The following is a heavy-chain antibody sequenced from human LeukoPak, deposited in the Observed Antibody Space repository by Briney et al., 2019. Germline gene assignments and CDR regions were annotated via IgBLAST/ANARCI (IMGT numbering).Heavy chain of an antibody. Sequence: ASVKVSCKASGGTFSSYAISWVRQAPGQGLEWMGGIIPIFGTANYAQKFQGRVTITTDESTSTAYMELSSLRSEDTAVYYCARDLGQYGGKLAEYFQHWGQGTLVTVSS. V-gene: IGHV1-69*05. CDR2: IIPIFGTA. CDR3: ARDLGQYGGKLAEYFQH. CDR1: GGTFSSYA. D-gene: IGHD4/OR15-4a*01. J-gene: IGHJ1*01.